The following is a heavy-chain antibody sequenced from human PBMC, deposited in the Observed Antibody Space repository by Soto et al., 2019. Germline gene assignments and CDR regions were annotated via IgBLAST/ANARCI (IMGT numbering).Heavy chain of an antibody. V-gene: IGHV3-23*04. CDR2: VSATAGTT. J-gene: IGHJ4*02. Sequence: DVQLVDSGGGLVQPGGSLRLSCAASGFTFSNYAMSWVRQAPGKGLEWVSLVSATAGTTYYTDSVKGRFTISRDNSRNPVYLQMNSLREAGTAVYYCAKDRLAGGFDDWGQGTLATVSS. D-gene: IGHD3-16*01. CDR1: GFTFSNYA. CDR3: AKDRLAGGFDD.